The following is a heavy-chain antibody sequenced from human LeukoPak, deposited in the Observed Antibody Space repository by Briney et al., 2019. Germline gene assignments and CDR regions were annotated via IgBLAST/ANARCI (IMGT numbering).Heavy chain of an antibody. CDR1: GGSISSYY. Sequence: PSETLSLTRTVSGGSISSYYWSWIRQPPGKGLEWIGYIYYSGSTNYNPSLKSRVTISVDTSKNQFSLKLSSVTAADTAVYYCARGGYGSSSHNWFDPWGQGTLVTVSS. CDR2: IYYSGST. CDR3: ARGGYGSSSHNWFDP. V-gene: IGHV4-59*01. D-gene: IGHD2-2*01. J-gene: IGHJ5*02.